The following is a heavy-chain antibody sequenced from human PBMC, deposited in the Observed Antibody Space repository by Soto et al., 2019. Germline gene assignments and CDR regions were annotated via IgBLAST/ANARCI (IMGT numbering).Heavy chain of an antibody. Sequence: VQLVESGGGVVQPGRSLRLSCAASGFMFSNHGMHWVRQAPGKGLEWVAVIWSDGNNRYYADSVKGRFTISRDNSKNTVYLQINSLRAEDTAVYYCVRGDNWNDEASDYWGQGTLVTVSS. V-gene: IGHV3-33*01. CDR1: GFMFSNHG. J-gene: IGHJ4*02. CDR2: IWSDGNNR. CDR3: VRGDNWNDEASDY. D-gene: IGHD1-1*01.